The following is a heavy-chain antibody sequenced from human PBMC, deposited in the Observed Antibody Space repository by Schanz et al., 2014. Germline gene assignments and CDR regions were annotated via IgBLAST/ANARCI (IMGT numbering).Heavy chain of an antibody. V-gene: IGHV1-69*02. CDR3: ATLDYADSVS. J-gene: IGHJ5*02. Sequence: QVQLVQSGADVKKPGSSVRVSCKASGGTFSRLTFSWVRQAPGQGLEWMGRVIPILGVTHYAQKFQGRVTITADKSTTTAYMELNSLNSDDTVVYYCATLDYADSVSWGQGTLVTVSS. D-gene: IGHD4-17*01. CDR1: GGTFSRLT. CDR2: VIPILGVT.